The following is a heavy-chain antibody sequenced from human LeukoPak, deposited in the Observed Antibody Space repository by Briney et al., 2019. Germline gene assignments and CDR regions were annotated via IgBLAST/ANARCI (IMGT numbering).Heavy chain of an antibody. D-gene: IGHD3-3*01. V-gene: IGHV3-23*01. Sequence: PGGSLRLSCAASGFTLPGHTMTWLRQAPGKGLEWVSIIGGRDDKTYYADSVKGRFTISRDNPRNILHLQLNSLRAEDTAVYYCAKDPNPRYDFWTGYKWGQGTLVTVSS. CDR1: GFTLPGHT. CDR3: AKDPNPRYDFWTGYK. CDR2: IGGRDDKT. J-gene: IGHJ4*02.